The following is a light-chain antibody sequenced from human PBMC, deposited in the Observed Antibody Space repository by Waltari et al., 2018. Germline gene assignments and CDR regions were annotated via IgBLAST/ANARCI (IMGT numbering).Light chain of an antibody. J-gene: IGLJ2*01. V-gene: IGLV2-8*01. CDR1: SRAVGGFNY. CDR2: EVT. Sequence: QSALTQPPSASGSPGQSVTIPSTGTSRAVGGFNYAPWYQQHPGKAPKLIIFEVTKRPSGVPDRFSGSKSGNTASLTVSGLQSEDEADYYCSSYGGNNNILFGGGTKLSVL. CDR3: SSYGGNNNIL.